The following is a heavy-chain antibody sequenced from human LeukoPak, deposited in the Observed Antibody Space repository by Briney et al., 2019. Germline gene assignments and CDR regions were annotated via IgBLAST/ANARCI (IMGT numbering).Heavy chain of an antibody. CDR2: ISAYNGNT. CDR1: GYTFTSYG. Sequence: GASVKVSCKASGYTFTSYGISWVRQAPGQGLEWMGWISAYNGNTNYAQKLQGRVTMTTDTSTSTAYMELRSLRSDDTAVYYCARGPYSSSLSAYYYYGMDVWGQGTTVTVSS. V-gene: IGHV1-18*01. J-gene: IGHJ6*02. D-gene: IGHD6-6*01. CDR3: ARGPYSSSLSAYYYYGMDV.